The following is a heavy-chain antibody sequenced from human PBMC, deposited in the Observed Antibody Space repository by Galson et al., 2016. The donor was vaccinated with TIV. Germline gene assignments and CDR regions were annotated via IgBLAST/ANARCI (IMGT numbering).Heavy chain of an antibody. Sequence: SLRLSCAASGFTFGSYGMHWVRHGPGKGLEWLAFVSFDRSDTTYADSVKGRFTISRDNFKNTLYLQMSSLRTGDTAVYYCARGFSSYYFDYWGQGTLVTVSS. D-gene: IGHD6-13*01. V-gene: IGHV3-30*03. CDR3: ARGFSSYYFDY. CDR1: GFTFGSYG. CDR2: VSFDRSDT. J-gene: IGHJ4*02.